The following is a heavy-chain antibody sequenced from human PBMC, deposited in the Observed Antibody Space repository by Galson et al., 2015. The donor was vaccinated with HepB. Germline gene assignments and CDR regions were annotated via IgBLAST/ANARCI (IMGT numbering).Heavy chain of an antibody. CDR3: ARDQGYCSGSTCYYYGMDV. D-gene: IGHD2-15*01. J-gene: IGHJ6*02. Sequence: LRLSCAGSGFTFGSYTMHWVRQAPGKGLEWVSSIVSSSTHTYYADSVKGRLTISRDNAKSSLYLQMNSLGAEDTAVYYCARDQGYCSGSTCYYYGMDVWGQGTTVTVSS. V-gene: IGHV3-21*01. CDR2: IVSSSTHT. CDR1: GFTFGSYT.